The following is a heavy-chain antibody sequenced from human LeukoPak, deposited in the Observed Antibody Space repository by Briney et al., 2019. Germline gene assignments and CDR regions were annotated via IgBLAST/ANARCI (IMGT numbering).Heavy chain of an antibody. CDR2: IYYSGST. Sequence: SETLSLTCTVSGGSISSYYWSWIRQPPGKGLEWIGYIYYSGSTDYNPSLKSRVTISVETSKNQFSLKRSSVTAADTAVYYCARVTGYMIEDYFDYWGQGTLVTVSS. J-gene: IGHJ4*02. V-gene: IGHV4-59*01. D-gene: IGHD3-22*01. CDR3: ARVTGYMIEDYFDY. CDR1: GGSISSYY.